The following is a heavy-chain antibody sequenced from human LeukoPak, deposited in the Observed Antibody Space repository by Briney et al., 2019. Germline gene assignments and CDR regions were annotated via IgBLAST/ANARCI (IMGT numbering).Heavy chain of an antibody. CDR2: ISSSSTYI. Sequence: GGSLRLSCAASGFTFSSYSMNWVRQAPGKGLEWVASISSSSTYIYYADSVKGRFTISRDNAKNSLYLQMNSLRAEDTAVYYCAREEPRWGATHPGDFDYWGQGTLVTVSS. CDR1: GFTFSSYS. V-gene: IGHV3-21*01. CDR3: AREEPRWGATHPGDFDY. J-gene: IGHJ4*02. D-gene: IGHD1-26*01.